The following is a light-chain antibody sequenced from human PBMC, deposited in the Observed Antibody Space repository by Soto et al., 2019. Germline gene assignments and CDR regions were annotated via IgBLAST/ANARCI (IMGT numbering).Light chain of an antibody. CDR3: QNLNSYPYT. J-gene: IGKJ2*01. CDR2: GAS. CDR1: QDITNF. Sequence: DIQLTPSPSFLSASVGDRVTITCRASQDITNFLAWYPQKAGKAPELLIYGASTVHSGVPPRFSGNGSGTEFTLTISSLQPEDVATYHCQNLNSYPYTFGQGTKGDIK. V-gene: IGKV1-9*01.